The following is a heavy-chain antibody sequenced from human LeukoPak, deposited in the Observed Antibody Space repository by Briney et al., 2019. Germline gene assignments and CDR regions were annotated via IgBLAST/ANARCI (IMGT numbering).Heavy chain of an antibody. V-gene: IGHV3-7*01. CDR1: GFTFSSYW. D-gene: IGHD3-22*01. CDR2: IKQDGSEK. J-gene: IGHJ4*02. CDR3: ARGTGDYYDSSGYTPFDY. Sequence: GGSLRLSCAASGFTFSSYWMSLVRQAPGKGLEWVANIKQDGSEKYYVDSVKGRFTISRDNAKNSLYLQMNSLRAEDTAVYYCARGTGDYYDSSGYTPFDYWGQGTLVTVSS.